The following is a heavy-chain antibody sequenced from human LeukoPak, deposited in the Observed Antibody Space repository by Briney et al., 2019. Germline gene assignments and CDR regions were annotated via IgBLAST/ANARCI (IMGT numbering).Heavy chain of an antibody. CDR2: IYYSGST. V-gene: IGHV4-59*08. CDR1: GGSISSYY. Sequence: PSETLSLTCTVSGGSISSYYWSWIRQPPGKGLEWIGYIYYSGSTNYNPPLKSRVTISVDTSKNQFSLKLSSVTAADTAVYYCARHRSSSWVDYWGQGTLVTVSS. J-gene: IGHJ4*02. CDR3: ARHRSSSWVDY. D-gene: IGHD6-13*01.